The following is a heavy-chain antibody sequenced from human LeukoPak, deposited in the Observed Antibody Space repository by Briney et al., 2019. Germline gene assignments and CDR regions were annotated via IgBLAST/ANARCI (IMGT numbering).Heavy chain of an antibody. CDR3: ARAYYDSSGYSPPPIGY. Sequence: PGGSLRLSCAASGFTFSRYWMSWVRQAPGKGLEWVANIKQDGSEKYYVDSVKGRFTISRDNAKNSLYLQMDSLRAEDTAVYYCARAYYDSSGYSPPPIGYWGQGTLVTVSS. V-gene: IGHV3-7*01. CDR1: GFTFSRYW. J-gene: IGHJ4*02. D-gene: IGHD3-22*01. CDR2: IKQDGSEK.